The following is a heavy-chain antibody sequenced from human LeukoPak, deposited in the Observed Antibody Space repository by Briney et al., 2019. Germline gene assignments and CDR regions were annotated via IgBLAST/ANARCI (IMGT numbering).Heavy chain of an antibody. CDR3: AREGSSRRIYYYYGMDV. Sequence: SETLSLTCAVSGGSISSSNWWSWVRQPPGKGLEWIGEIYHSGSTNYNPSLKSRVTISVDKSKNQFSLKLSSVTAADTAVYYCAREGSSRRIYYYYGMDVWGQGTTVTVSS. CDR1: GGSISSSNW. CDR2: IYHSGST. D-gene: IGHD6-6*01. J-gene: IGHJ6*02. V-gene: IGHV4-4*02.